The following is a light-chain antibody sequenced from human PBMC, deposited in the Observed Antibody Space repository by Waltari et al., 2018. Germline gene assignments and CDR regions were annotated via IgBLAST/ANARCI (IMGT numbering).Light chain of an antibody. J-gene: IGLJ3*02. CDR3: NSRDSGSSPVRK. Sequence: SSELTQDPAVSVALGQTVRITCHGESLRNYYASWYQQKPGQAPILVLYGKNNRPSGIPDRFSGSSSGNTSSLTITGAQAEDEADYYCNSRDSGSSPVRKFGGGTKLTV. V-gene: IGLV3-19*01. CDR1: SLRNYY. CDR2: GKN.